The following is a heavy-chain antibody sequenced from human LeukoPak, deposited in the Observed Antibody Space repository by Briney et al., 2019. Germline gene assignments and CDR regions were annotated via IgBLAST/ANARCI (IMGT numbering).Heavy chain of an antibody. V-gene: IGHV4-59*08. CDR3: AGHHPRNTVDF. J-gene: IGHJ4*02. D-gene: IGHD2-8*02. CDR1: GGSISSYY. Sequence: SETLSLTCTVSGGSISSYYWSWIRQPPGKRLEWIAYISDIGSINYNPSLKSRVTISLETSKNQFSLKLSSVTAADTAVYYCAGHHPRNTVDFWGQGTLVTVSS. CDR2: ISDIGSI.